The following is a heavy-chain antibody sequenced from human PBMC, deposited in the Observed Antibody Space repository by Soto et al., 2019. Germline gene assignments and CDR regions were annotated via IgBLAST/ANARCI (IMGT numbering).Heavy chain of an antibody. J-gene: IGHJ6*02. CDR3: ARGQAGTNGMDV. V-gene: IGHV3-13*01. CDR1: GFTFSSYD. CDR2: IGTAGDT. D-gene: IGHD6-13*01. Sequence: GGSLRLSCAASGFTFSSYDMHWVRQATGKGLEWVSAIGTAGDTYYPGSVKGRFTISRENAKNSLYLQMNSLRAEDTAVYYCARGQAGTNGMDVWGQGTTVTVSS.